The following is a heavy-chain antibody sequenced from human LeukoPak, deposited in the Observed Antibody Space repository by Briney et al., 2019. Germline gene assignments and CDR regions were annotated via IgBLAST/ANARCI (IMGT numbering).Heavy chain of an antibody. J-gene: IGHJ4*02. CDR2: IYHSGST. V-gene: IGHV4-38-2*01. CDR3: ARVNILTGYGEFGY. CDR1: GYSISSGYY. D-gene: IGHD3-9*01. Sequence: SETLSLTCAVSGYSISSGYYWGWIRQPPGKGLEWIGSIYHSGSTYYNPSLKSRVTISVDTSKNQFSLKLSSVTAADTAVYYCARVNILTGYGEFGYWGQGTLVTVSS.